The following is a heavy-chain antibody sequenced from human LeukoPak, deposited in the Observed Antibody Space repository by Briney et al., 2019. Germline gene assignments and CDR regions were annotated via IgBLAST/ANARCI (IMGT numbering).Heavy chain of an antibody. V-gene: IGHV5-51*01. J-gene: IGHJ4*02. CDR1: GYSFNSYW. CDR2: IYPDDSDT. D-gene: IGHD6-6*01. Sequence: PGESLKISCKASGYSFNSYWIGWVRQMPGKGLEWMGIIYPDDSDTRYSPSFQGQVTFSADKSISTAYLHWNSLKASDSAMYYCARHRTPSIEAPHGDWGQGTLVTVSS. CDR3: ARHRTPSIEAPHGD.